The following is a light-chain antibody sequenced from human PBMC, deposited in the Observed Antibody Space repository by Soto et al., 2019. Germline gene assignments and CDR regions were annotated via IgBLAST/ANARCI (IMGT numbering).Light chain of an antibody. CDR2: GAS. CDR1: QGIRTE. Sequence: AIQMTQSPSSLNAAVGDRVTITCRASQGIRTELGWYQQKPGKAPRLLIYGASTLQGGVPSRFSGSGSGTDFILTISSLLPEDFATYYCLQDNSYPRTFGQGTKAEIK. J-gene: IGKJ1*01. CDR3: LQDNSYPRT. V-gene: IGKV1-6*01.